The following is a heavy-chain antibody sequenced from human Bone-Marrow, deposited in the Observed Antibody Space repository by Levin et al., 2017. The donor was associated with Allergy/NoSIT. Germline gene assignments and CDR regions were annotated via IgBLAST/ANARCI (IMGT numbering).Heavy chain of an antibody. J-gene: IGHJ5*02. D-gene: IGHD5-12*01. V-gene: IGHV1-3*01. Sequence: ASVKVSCKASGYSFTHYAIHWVRQAPGQRLEWMGWINPVNGNTKYSQNYQGRVTITKDTSASTVYVELSSLRSEDTAVYYCAREVIPRGSSRQWLPLDWFDPWGQGTLVTVSS. CDR3: AREVIPRGSSRQWLPLDWFDP. CDR2: INPVNGNT. CDR1: GYSFTHYA.